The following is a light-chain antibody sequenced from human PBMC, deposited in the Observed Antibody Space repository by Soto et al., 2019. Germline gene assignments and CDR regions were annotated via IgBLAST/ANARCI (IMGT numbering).Light chain of an antibody. Sequence: QSALTQPRSVSGSPGQSVTISCNGTSSDVAGYNYVSWYQQHPGKAPKLMIYDVNKRPSGVPDRFSGSKSGNTASLTISGLQAEDEADYYCCSYAGSYTYVFGTGTKLTVL. J-gene: IGLJ1*01. CDR3: CSYAGSYTYV. CDR1: SSDVAGYNY. CDR2: DVN. V-gene: IGLV2-11*01.